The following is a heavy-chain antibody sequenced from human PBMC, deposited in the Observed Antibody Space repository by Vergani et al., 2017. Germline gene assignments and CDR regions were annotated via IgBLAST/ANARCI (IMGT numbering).Heavy chain of an antibody. CDR3: ARGDYGILTVYRY. J-gene: IGHJ4*02. CDR1: GYTFSNYY. D-gene: IGHD3-9*01. CDR2: INPSGGHT. V-gene: IGHV1-46*03. Sequence: QVQVVQSGAEVKKSGASVKVSCKTSGYTFSNYYMHWVRQAPGQGLEWMGIINPSGGHTNYAQKFQGRVTMTRDTSTSTVYMELSSLRSEDTAIYYCARGDYGILTVYRYLGQGTLVTVSA.